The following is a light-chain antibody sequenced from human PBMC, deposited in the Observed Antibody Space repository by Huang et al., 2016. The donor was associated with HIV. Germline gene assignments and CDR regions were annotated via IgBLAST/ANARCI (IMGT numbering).Light chain of an antibody. CDR3: QQLNSYPEGFT. V-gene: IGKV1-9*01. Sequence: IQLTQSPSSLSASVGDRVTITCRASQGISSYLAWYQQKPGKAPKLLIYAASTLQRGVPSSFSGSGSWTDFTLTISSLQPEDFATYYCQQLNSYPEGFTFGPGTKVDIK. CDR2: AAS. CDR1: QGISSY. J-gene: IGKJ3*01.